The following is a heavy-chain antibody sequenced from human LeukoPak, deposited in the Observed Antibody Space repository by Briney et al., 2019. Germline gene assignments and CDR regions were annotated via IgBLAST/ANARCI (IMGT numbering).Heavy chain of an antibody. Sequence: MASETLSLTCAVYGGSFSGYYYTWIRQFPGKGLEWIGEINPTGSTNYNSSLKSRLTISADTSNNQFSLNLSSVTAADTAVYYCARPRHSSRSFDYWGQGTLVTVSS. CDR1: GGSFSGYY. CDR2: INPTGST. V-gene: IGHV4-34*01. CDR3: ARPRHSSRSFDY. J-gene: IGHJ4*02. D-gene: IGHD6-13*01.